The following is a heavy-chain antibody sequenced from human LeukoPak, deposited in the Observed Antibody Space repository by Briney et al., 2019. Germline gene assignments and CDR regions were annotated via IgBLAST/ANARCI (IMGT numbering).Heavy chain of an antibody. Sequence: SGGSLRLSCAASGFTFRSYAMSWVRQAPGRGLEWVSALSGSGGSTYYADSVKGRFTISRDNSKNTLYLQMNSLRAEDTAVYYCAKARGYSGYDRVDYWGQGTLVTVSS. J-gene: IGHJ4*02. CDR3: AKARGYSGYDRVDY. CDR1: GFTFRSYA. CDR2: LSGSGGST. D-gene: IGHD5-12*01. V-gene: IGHV3-23*01.